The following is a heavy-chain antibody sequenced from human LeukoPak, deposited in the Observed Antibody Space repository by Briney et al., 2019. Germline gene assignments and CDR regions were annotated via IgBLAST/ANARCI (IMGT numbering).Heavy chain of an antibody. CDR1: GFTFSSYA. V-gene: IGHV3-30-3*01. J-gene: IGHJ4*02. D-gene: IGHD6-19*01. CDR2: ISYDGSNK. Sequence: GGSLRLSCAASGFTFSSYAMHWVRQAPGKGLEWMAVISYDGSNKYYADSVKGRFTISRDNSKNTLYLQMNSLRAEDTAVYYCARGQWLATPLPDYWGQGTLVTVSS. CDR3: ARGQWLATPLPDY.